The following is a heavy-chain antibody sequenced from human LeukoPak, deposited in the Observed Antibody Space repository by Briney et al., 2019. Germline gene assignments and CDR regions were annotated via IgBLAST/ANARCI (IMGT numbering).Heavy chain of an antibody. CDR1: GYTFTGYY. CDR3: ARPKQGSSAPRSWFDP. Sequence: ASVKVSCNASGYTFTGYYMHWVRQAPGQGLEWMGWINPNSGGTNYAQKFQGRVTMTRDTSISTAYMELSRLRSDDTAVYYCARPKQGSSAPRSWFDPWGQGTLVTVSS. CDR2: INPNSGGT. V-gene: IGHV1-2*02. D-gene: IGHD2-2*01. J-gene: IGHJ5*02.